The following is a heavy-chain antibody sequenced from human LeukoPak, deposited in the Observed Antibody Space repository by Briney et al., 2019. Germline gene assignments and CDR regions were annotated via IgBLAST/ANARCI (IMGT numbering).Heavy chain of an antibody. Sequence: GGSLRLSCAASGFNFSSYSMNWVRQAPGKGLEWVSSISSSSSYIYYADSVKGRFTISRDNAKNSLYLQMNSLRAEDTAVYYCASSASLYSSSWDNWFDPWGQGTLVTVSS. D-gene: IGHD6-13*01. V-gene: IGHV3-21*01. J-gene: IGHJ5*02. CDR1: GFNFSSYS. CDR3: ASSASLYSSSWDNWFDP. CDR2: ISSSSSYI.